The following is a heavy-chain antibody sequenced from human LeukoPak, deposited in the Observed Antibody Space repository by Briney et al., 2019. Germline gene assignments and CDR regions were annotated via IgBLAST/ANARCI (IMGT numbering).Heavy chain of an antibody. CDR1: GFTFDDYA. CDR3: AKDQDSSGPNYFDY. Sequence: GGSLRLSCAASGFTFDDYAMHWVRQAPGKGLEWVSGISWNSGSIGYADSVKGRFTISRDNAKNSLYLQMNSLRAEDTALYYCAKDQDSSGPNYFDYWGQGTLVTVSS. V-gene: IGHV3-9*01. J-gene: IGHJ4*02. CDR2: ISWNSGSI. D-gene: IGHD3-22*01.